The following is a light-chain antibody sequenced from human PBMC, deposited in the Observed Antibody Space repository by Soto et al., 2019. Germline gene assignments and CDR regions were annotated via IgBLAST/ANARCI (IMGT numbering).Light chain of an antibody. CDR3: SSYAGSNNVV. Sequence: QSALTQPPSASGSPGQSVTISCTGASSDVGAYAYVSWYQQHPGKAPKLMIYEVSKRPSGVPDRFSGSKSGNMASLTVSGLQAEDEAENYCSSYAGSNNVVFGGGTQLTVL. J-gene: IGLJ2*01. CDR2: EVS. V-gene: IGLV2-8*01. CDR1: SSDVGAYAY.